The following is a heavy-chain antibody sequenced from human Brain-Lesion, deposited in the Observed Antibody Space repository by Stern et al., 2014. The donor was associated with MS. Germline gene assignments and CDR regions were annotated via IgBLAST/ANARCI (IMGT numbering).Heavy chain of an antibody. J-gene: IGHJ5*02. Sequence: QLVESGPGLVKPSETLSLTCTVAGGSVSSTSYAWAWIRQPPGKGLEWIGTIYYSGNTYYSPSLKSRLTISLDPSQNQFSLQLGSGTAADTAVYYCAGEEDIRYCSGGSCTGNWFDPWGQGTLVTVSS. CDR1: GGSVSSTSYA. CDR2: IYYSGNT. V-gene: IGHV4-39*01. D-gene: IGHD2-15*01. CDR3: AGEEDIRYCSGGSCTGNWFDP.